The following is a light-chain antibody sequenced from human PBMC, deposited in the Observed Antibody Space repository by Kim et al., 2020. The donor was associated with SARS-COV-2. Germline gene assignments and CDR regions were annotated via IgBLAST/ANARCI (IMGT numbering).Light chain of an antibody. CDR3: SSYATTRSYV. CDR2: DVN. V-gene: IGLV2-14*03. J-gene: IGLJ1*01. CDR1: SRDAGAYNC. Sequence: SFTVPCPGTSRDAGAYNCVSWYRHHPGKAPKLMVFDVNNRPSGLSNRFSGSKSGNTASLTISGLQAEDEADYYCSSYATTRSYVFGTGTKVTVL.